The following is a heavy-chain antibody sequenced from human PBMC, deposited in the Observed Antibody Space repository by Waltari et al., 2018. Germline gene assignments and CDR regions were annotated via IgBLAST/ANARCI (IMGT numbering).Heavy chain of an antibody. CDR1: GFTFSSYW. CDR2: INTDGSST. V-gene: IGHV3-74*02. D-gene: IGHD5-18*01. CDR3: ARVNSYGYDY. Sequence: EVQLVESGGGLVKPGGSLRLSCAASGFTFSSYWQDWVRQAPGKGLVWVSRINTDGSSTSYADSVKGRFTISRDNAKNTLYLQMNSLRAEDTAVYYCARVNSYGYDYWGQGTLVTVSS. J-gene: IGHJ4*02.